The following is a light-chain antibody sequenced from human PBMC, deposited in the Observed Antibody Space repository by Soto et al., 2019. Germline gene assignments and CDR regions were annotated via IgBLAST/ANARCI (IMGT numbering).Light chain of an antibody. V-gene: IGKV1-5*03. CDR1: QSISSW. Sequence: IPMTQFPSTLSASVGDRVTITCRASQSISSWLAWYQQKPGKAPKLLIYKASTLETGVPSRFSGSGSGTEFTLSISSLQPDDFATYYCQQYNSYSWTFGQGTKVDIK. CDR3: QQYNSYSWT. CDR2: KAS. J-gene: IGKJ1*01.